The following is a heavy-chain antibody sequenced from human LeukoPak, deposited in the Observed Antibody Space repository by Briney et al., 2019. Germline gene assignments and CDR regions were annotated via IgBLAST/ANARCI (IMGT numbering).Heavy chain of an antibody. Sequence: PGGSLRLSCAASGFAYSSYSMNWVRQAPGKGLEWVSYISSSSSTIYYADSVKGRFTISRDNAKNSLYLQMNSLRDEDTAVYYCARGRGYSYGIDYWGQGTLVTVSS. V-gene: IGHV3-48*02. CDR1: GFAYSSYS. J-gene: IGHJ4*02. CDR2: ISSSSSTI. CDR3: ARGRGYSYGIDY. D-gene: IGHD5-18*01.